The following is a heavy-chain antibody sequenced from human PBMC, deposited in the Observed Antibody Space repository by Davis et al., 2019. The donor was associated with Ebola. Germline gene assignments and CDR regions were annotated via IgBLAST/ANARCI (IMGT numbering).Heavy chain of an antibody. CDR3: ATQDSPIAAREYYYYGMDV. CDR1: GYSFTSYW. CDR2: IYPGDSDT. J-gene: IGHJ6*02. Sequence: GESLKISRKGSGYSFTSYWIGWVRQMPGKGLEWMGIIYPGDSDTRYSPSFQGQVPISADKSISTAYLQWSSLKASDTAMYYCATQDSPIAAREYYYYGMDVWGQGTTVTVSS. D-gene: IGHD6-13*01. V-gene: IGHV5-51*01.